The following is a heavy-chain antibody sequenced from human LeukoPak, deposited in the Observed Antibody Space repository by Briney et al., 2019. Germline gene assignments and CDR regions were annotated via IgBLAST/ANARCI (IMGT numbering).Heavy chain of an antibody. J-gene: IGHJ4*02. D-gene: IGHD2-15*01. CDR2: ISSSSSTI. V-gene: IGHV3-48*01. CDR1: GFTFSSHS. Sequence: GGSLRLSCAASGFTFSSHSMNWVRQAPGKGLEWVSYISSSSSTIYYADSVKGRLTISGDKSKNTLYLQMSNLRAEDTAVYHCAVLAVPAVGYWGQGTLVIVSS. CDR3: AVLAVPAVGY.